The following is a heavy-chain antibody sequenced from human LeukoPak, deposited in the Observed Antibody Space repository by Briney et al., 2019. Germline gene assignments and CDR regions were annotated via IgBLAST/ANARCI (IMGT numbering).Heavy chain of an antibody. CDR1: GYIFTSYG. CDR2: ISAYNGNT. Sequence: ASVTVSCTASGYIFTSYGISWVRQAPGQGLEWMGWISAYNGNTNYAQKFRGRVTMTAGTSTNTAYMELRSLKSDDTAVYYCARDMGTGGSCYFNCYYGLDVWGQGTTVTVSS. V-gene: IGHV1-18*01. CDR3: ARDMGTGGSCYFNCYYGLDV. D-gene: IGHD2-15*01. J-gene: IGHJ6*02.